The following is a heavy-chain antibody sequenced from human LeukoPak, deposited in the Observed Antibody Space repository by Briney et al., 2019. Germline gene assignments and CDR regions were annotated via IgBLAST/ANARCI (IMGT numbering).Heavy chain of an antibody. CDR2: IKQDGSEK. V-gene: IGHV3-7*01. CDR1: RFSFSSYG. J-gene: IGHJ6*03. Sequence: PGGSLRLSCAASRFSFSSYGMHWVRQAPGKGLEWVANIKQDGSEKYYVDSVKGRFTISRDNAKNSLYLQMNSLRDEDTAVYYCAREGGQRYYYYYMDVWGKGTTVTVSS. D-gene: IGHD1-26*01. CDR3: AREGGQRYYYYYMDV.